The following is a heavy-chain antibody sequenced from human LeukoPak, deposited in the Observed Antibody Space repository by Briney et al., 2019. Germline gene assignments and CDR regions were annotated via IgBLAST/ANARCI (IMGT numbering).Heavy chain of an antibody. J-gene: IGHJ6*03. V-gene: IGHV3-21*04. CDR1: GFTFSSYS. CDR2: ISGSGGST. D-gene: IGHD3-10*01. Sequence: GGSLRLSCAASGFTFSSYSMNWVRQAPGKGLEWVSAISGSGGSTYYADSVKGRFTISRDNAKNSLYLQMNSLRAEDTAVYYCARGKTGSYYSRSYYMDVWGKGTTVTISS. CDR3: ARGKTGSYYSRSYYMDV.